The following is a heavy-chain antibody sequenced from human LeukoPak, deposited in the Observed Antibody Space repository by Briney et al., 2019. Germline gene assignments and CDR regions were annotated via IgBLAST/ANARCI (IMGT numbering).Heavy chain of an antibody. CDR3: ASGYYDSSGYYYGSDAFDI. J-gene: IGHJ3*02. CDR2: INPNSGGT. Sequence: ASVKVSCKASGYTFTGYYMHWVRQAPGQGLEWMGWINPNSGGTNYAQRFQGRVTMTRDTSISTAYMELSRLRSDDTAVYYCASGYYDSSGYYYGSDAFDIWGQGTMVTVSS. CDR1: GYTFTGYY. V-gene: IGHV1-2*02. D-gene: IGHD3-22*01.